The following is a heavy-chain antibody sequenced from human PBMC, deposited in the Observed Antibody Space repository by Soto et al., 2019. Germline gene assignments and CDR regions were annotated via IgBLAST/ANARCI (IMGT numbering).Heavy chain of an antibody. D-gene: IGHD3-10*01. CDR3: ARDGSGDRHAFDI. V-gene: IGHV3-33*01. CDR2: IWYDGSNK. J-gene: IGHJ3*02. Sequence: GGSLTLSCAACRFTFISYGMHWVRQAPGKGLEWVAVIWYDGSNKYYADSVKGRFTISRDNSKNTLYLQMNSLRVEDTAVYYCARDGSGDRHAFDIWG. CDR1: RFTFISYG.